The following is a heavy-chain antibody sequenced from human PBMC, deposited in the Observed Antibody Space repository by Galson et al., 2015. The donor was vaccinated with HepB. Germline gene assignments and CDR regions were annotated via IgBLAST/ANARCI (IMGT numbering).Heavy chain of an antibody. Sequence: SLRLSCAASGFTFSSYGMHWVRQAPGKGLEWVAFIRYDGSNKYYADSVKGRFTISRDNSKNTLYLQMNSLRAEDTAVYYCAKGSASAPTLFPLVSCENSPNHRALALFGSWSFDIWGQGTMVTVSS. CDR2: IRYDGSNK. CDR3: AKGSASAPTLFPLVSCENSPNHRALALFGSWSFDI. V-gene: IGHV3-30*02. CDR1: GFTFSSYG. J-gene: IGHJ3*02. D-gene: IGHD1-14*01.